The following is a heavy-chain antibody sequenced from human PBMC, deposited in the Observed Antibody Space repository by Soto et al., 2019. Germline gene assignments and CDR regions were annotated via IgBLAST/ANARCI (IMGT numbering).Heavy chain of an antibody. CDR3: ARGMKQWLVRSYYYYGMDV. D-gene: IGHD6-19*01. V-gene: IGHV4-34*01. CDR2: INHSGST. Sequence: QVQLQQWGAGLLKPSETLSLTCAVYGGSFSGYYWSWIRQPPGKGLEWIGEINHSGSTNYNPSLKSRVNISVDTSKNQFALKLSSVTAADTAVYYCARGMKQWLVRSYYYYGMDVWGQGTTVTVSS. J-gene: IGHJ6*02. CDR1: GGSFSGYY.